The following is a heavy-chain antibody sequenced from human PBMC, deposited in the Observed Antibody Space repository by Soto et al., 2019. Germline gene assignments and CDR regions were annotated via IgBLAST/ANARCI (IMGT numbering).Heavy chain of an antibody. CDR2: IYYSGST. D-gene: IGHD3-3*01. Sequence: QLQLQESGPGLVKPSETLSLTCTVSGGSISSSSYYWGWIRQPPGKGLERIGSIYYSGSTYYNPSLKSRVTISVDTSKNQFSLRLSAVAAADTAVYYCATRGTASFTMFGVAKLYYFDYWGQGTLVTVSS. CDR1: GGSISSSSYY. CDR3: ATRGTASFTMFGVAKLYYFDY. V-gene: IGHV4-39*01. J-gene: IGHJ4*02.